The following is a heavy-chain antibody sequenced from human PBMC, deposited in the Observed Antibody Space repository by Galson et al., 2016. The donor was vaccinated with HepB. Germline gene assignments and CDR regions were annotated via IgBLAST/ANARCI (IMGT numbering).Heavy chain of an antibody. Sequence: SLRLSCAASGFSFSSYNMNWVRQAPRKGLEWVSSISISSTSLYHADPMKGRFTVSRDNAMNSLYLQMKSLRAEDTAVYYCARGLMGSTSRIFFDYWGQGTPVTVSA. CDR2: ISISSTSL. CDR3: ARGLMGSTSRIFFDY. J-gene: IGHJ4*02. CDR1: GFSFSSYN. D-gene: IGHD2-15*01. V-gene: IGHV3-21*06.